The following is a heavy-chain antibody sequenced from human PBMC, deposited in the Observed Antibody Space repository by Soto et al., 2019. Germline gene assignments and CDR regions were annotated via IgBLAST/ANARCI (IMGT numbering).Heavy chain of an antibody. V-gene: IGHV4-31*03. CDR1: GGSISSGGYY. Sequence: QVQLQESGPGLVKPSQTLSLTCTVSGGSISSGGYYWSWIRQHPGKGLEWIGYIYYSGRTYYNPSLKSRVTISVDTAKTQFSLKLRSVTAADTAVYYCAREVCIVVPAAMPDYWGQGTLVTVSS. D-gene: IGHD2-2*01. CDR2: IYYSGRT. CDR3: AREVCIVVPAAMPDY. J-gene: IGHJ4*02.